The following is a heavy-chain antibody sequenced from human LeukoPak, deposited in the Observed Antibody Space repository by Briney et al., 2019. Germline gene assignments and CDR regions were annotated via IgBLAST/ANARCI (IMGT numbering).Heavy chain of an antibody. J-gene: IGHJ6*02. D-gene: IGHD3-22*01. Sequence: SVNVSCKASGGTFSSYAISWVRQAPGQGLEWMGGIIPIFGTANYAQKFQGRVTITADESTSTAYMELSSLRSEDTAVCYCARDYYDSSGLLWYYGMDVWGQGTTVTVSS. CDR1: GGTFSSYA. CDR3: ARDYYDSSGLLWYYGMDV. CDR2: IIPIFGTA. V-gene: IGHV1-69*13.